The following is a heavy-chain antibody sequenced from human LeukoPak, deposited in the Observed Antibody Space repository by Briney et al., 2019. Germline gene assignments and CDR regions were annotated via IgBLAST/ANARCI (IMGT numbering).Heavy chain of an antibody. CDR2: ISGSSGYT. V-gene: IGHV3-21*01. CDR1: GFTFSTYT. J-gene: IGHJ1*01. CDR3: ARGQDYGGNSGGSQH. Sequence: GGSLRVSCAASGFTFSTYTMTWVRQAPGKGLEWVASISGSSGYTDYADSLKGRFTISRDNAKNSLYLQMNSLIAEDMAVYYCARGQDYGGNSGGSQHWGQGTLVTVSS. D-gene: IGHD4-17*01.